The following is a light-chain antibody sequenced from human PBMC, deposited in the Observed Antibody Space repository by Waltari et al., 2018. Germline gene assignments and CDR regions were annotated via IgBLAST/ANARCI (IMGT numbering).Light chain of an antibody. CDR3: QSFDSSRTGWVV. J-gene: IGLJ2*01. CDR1: SSNIGSNYD. CDR2: GND. Sequence: QSVLTQPPSVSGAPGQRVTISCTGSSSNIGSNYDAHWYHQLPGTAPQLLIYGNDNRPSGVPDRFSGSKSGSSASLAITGLQAEDEADYYCQSFDSSRTGWVVFGGGTKLTVL. V-gene: IGLV1-40*01.